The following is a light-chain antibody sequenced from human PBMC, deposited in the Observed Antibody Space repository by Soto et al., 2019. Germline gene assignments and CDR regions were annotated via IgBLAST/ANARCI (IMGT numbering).Light chain of an antibody. CDR1: QTVLYNSNHKNY. J-gene: IGKJ2*01. CDR2: WAS. Sequence: DIVMTQSPDSLAVSLGERATINCKSSQTVLYNSNHKNYLAWYQQKPGQPPKLLIYWASTRESGVPDRFSGSGSGTDFTLTITSRQAEDVAVYYCQQYYSTPYTFGQGTKLEIK. CDR3: QQYYSTPYT. V-gene: IGKV4-1*01.